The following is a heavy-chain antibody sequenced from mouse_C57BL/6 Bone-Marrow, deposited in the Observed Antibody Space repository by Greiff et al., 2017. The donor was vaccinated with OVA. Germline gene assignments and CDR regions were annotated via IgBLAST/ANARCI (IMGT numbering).Heavy chain of an antibody. CDR1: GYTFTSYW. J-gene: IGHJ1*03. D-gene: IGHD1-1*01. CDR2: IYPGNSDT. V-gene: IGHV1-5*01. Sequence: EVQLQQSGTVLARPGASVKMSCKTSGYTFTSYWMHWVKQRPGQGLEWIGAIYPGNSDTSYNQKFTGKAKLTAVTSASTAYMELSSLTNEDSAVYYCTRGTTVVGPFWGTGTTVTVSS. CDR3: TRGTTVVGPF.